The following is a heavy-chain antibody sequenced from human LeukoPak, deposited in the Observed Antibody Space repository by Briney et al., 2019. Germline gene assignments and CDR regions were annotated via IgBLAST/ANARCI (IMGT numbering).Heavy chain of an antibody. V-gene: IGHV3-7*01. J-gene: IGHJ4*02. CDR1: GFTFSNYW. CDR3: TRVPYGDYWSSDY. D-gene: IGHD4-17*01. Sequence: GGSLRLSCVASGFTFSNYWMSWVRQAPGKGLEWVANIKHDEIEKYYVDSVKGRFTISRDNAKNSLFLQMNSLRVEDTAIYYCTRVPYGDYWSSDYWGQGTLVTVSS. CDR2: IKHDEIEK.